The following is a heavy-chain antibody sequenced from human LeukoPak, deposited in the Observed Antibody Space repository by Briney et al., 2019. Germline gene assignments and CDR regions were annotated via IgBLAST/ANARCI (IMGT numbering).Heavy chain of an antibody. Sequence: GGSLRLSCAASGFTFSSYAMHWARQAPGKGLEYVSAISSNGGSTYYANSVKGRFTISRDNSKNTLYLQMGSLRAEDMAVYYCARVGGWELHQGAFDYWGQGTLVTVSS. CDR3: ARVGGWELHQGAFDY. J-gene: IGHJ4*02. D-gene: IGHD1-26*01. CDR1: GFTFSSYA. CDR2: ISSNGGST. V-gene: IGHV3-64*01.